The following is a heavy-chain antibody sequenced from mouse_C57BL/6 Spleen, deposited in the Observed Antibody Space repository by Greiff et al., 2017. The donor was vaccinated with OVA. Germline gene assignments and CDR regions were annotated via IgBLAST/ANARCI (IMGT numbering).Heavy chain of an antibody. CDR3: AREGYDRDAMDY. V-gene: IGHV1-80*01. J-gene: IGHJ4*01. CDR1: GYAFSSYW. D-gene: IGHD2-2*01. Sequence: QVQLKESGAELVKPGASVKISCKASGYAFSSYWMNWVKQRPGKGLEWIGQIYPGDGDTNYNGKFKGKATLTADKSSSTAYMQLSSLTSEDSAVYFCAREGYDRDAMDYWGQGTSVTVSS. CDR2: IYPGDGDT.